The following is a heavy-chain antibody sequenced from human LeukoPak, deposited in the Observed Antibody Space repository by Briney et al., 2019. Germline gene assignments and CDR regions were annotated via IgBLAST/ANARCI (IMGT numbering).Heavy chain of an antibody. D-gene: IGHD3-3*01. CDR3: GAIFGVTTRGHGMDV. CDR2: MNPNSGGT. V-gene: IGHV1-8*01. CDR1: GYTFTTYD. J-gene: IGHJ6*02. Sequence: GASVKVSCKASGYTFTTYDINWVRQAPGQGLEWVAWMNPNSGGTVYAQNFQGRVTLARDTSIGTAYMELNSLTSEDTAVYARGAIFGVTTRGHGMDVWGQGTTVTVSS.